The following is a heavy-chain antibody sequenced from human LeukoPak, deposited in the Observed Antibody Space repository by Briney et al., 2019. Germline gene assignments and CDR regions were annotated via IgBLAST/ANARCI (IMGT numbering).Heavy chain of an antibody. CDR3: ARDGPYSSGWYLDY. CDR1: GFTFSSYG. J-gene: IGHJ4*02. Sequence: PGGSLRLSCAASGFTFSSYGMHWVRQAPGKGLEWVAVIWYDGSNKYYADSVKGRFTISRDNSKNTLYLQMNSLRAEDTAVYYCARDGPYSSGWYLDYWGQGTLVTVSS. D-gene: IGHD6-19*01. CDR2: IWYDGSNK. V-gene: IGHV3-33*01.